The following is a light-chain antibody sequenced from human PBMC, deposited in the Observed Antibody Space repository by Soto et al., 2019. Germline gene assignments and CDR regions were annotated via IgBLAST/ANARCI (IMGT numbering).Light chain of an antibody. CDR1: QGISSW. J-gene: IGKJ2*01. Sequence: DIQMTQSPSSVSASVGDRVTLTCRASQGISSWLAWYQQKPGKAPKLLIYASSSLQSGVPSRFSGSGSGTHVPLTISSLQPEDSATYYCLQSDSFPHTFGQGTKLEIK. CDR3: LQSDSFPHT. V-gene: IGKV1-12*01. CDR2: ASS.